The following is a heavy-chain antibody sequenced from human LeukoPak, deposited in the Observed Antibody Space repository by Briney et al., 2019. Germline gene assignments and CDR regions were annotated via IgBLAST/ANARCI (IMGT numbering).Heavy chain of an antibody. V-gene: IGHV3-7*01. CDR1: GFTFSNKW. CDR2: IKEDGSRK. J-gene: IGHJ6*03. Sequence: GGSLRLSCAASGFTFSNKWMNWVRQAPGKGLEWVADIKEDGSRKSYVDSVKGRFTIFRDNGGNPLYLEMSSLRAEDTAVYYCARGLSGGYCGDDTCYLDVWGKGTTVTVSS. CDR3: ARGLSGGYCGDDTCYLDV. D-gene: IGHD2-21*02.